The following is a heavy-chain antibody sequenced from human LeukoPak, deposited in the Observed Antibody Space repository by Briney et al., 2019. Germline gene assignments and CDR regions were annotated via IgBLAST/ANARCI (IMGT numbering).Heavy chain of an antibody. D-gene: IGHD6-19*01. CDR2: ISSSSTYT. Sequence: GGSLRLSCAVSGFTFSDYYMTWIRQAPGKGLEWVSYISSSSTYTNYADSVKGRFTISRDNAKNSLYLQMNSLRAEDTAVYYCARERIYSSGWYLIDYWGQGTLVTVSP. CDR3: ARERIYSSGWYLIDY. V-gene: IGHV3-11*05. CDR1: GFTFSDYY. J-gene: IGHJ4*02.